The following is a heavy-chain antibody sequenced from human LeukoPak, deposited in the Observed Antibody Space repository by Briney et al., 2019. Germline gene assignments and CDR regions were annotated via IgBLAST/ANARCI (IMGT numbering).Heavy chain of an antibody. J-gene: IGHJ6*03. CDR2: IYYSGST. CDR1: GGSISSYY. CDR3: ARRRGPYDFWSGYYTGNYMDV. D-gene: IGHD3-3*01. V-gene: IGHV4-59*08. Sequence: SETLSLTCTVSGGSISSYYWSWIRQPPGKGLEWIGYIYYSGSTNYNPPLKSRVTISVDTSKNQFSLKLSSVTAADTAVYYCARRRGPYDFWSGYYTGNYMDVWGKGTTVTVSS.